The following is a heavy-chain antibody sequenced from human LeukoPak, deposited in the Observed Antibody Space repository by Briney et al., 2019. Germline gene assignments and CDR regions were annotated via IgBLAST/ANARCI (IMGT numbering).Heavy chain of an antibody. V-gene: IGHV4-59*01. CDR1: GGSISGYY. D-gene: IGHD6-19*01. J-gene: IGHJ3*02. CDR2: IYYSGST. Sequence: SSETLCLTCTVSGGSISGYYWSWIRQAPGKGLEWIGYIYYSGSTNYNPPLKSRVTISVDTSKNQFYLKLSSVTAADTAVYYCAREVAVARLEVAFDIWGQGTMVTVSS. CDR3: AREVAVARLEVAFDI.